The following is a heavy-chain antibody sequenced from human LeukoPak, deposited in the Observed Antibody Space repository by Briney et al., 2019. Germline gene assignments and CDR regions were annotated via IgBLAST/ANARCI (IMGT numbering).Heavy chain of an antibody. V-gene: IGHV4-59*12. J-gene: IGHJ5*02. CDR3: ASSPTSLWFGELLPNWFDP. D-gene: IGHD3-10*01. CDR2: IYYSGNT. Sequence: SETLSLTCTVSGDSISFYYWSWIRQPPGKGLECIGYIYYSGNTNYNPSLESRVTISIDTSKNQFSLKLSSVTAADTAVYYCASSPTSLWFGELLPNWFDPWGQGTLVTVSS. CDR1: GDSISFYY.